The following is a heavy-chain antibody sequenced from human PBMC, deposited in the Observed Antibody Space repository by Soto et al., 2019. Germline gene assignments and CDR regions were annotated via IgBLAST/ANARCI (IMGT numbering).Heavy chain of an antibody. J-gene: IGHJ6*02. CDR2: INHSGST. D-gene: IGHD2-2*01. CDR3: ARDSSTSHYYGMDV. CDR1: GGSFSGYY. Sequence: KLSETLSLTCAVYGGSFSGYYWSWIRQPPGKGLEWIGEINHSGSTNYNPSLKSRVTISVDTSKNQFSLKLSSVTAADTAVYYCARDSSTSHYYGMDVWGQGTTVTVSS. V-gene: IGHV4-34*01.